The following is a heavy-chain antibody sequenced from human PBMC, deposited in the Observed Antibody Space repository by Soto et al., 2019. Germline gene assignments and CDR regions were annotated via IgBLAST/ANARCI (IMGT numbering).Heavy chain of an antibody. J-gene: IGHJ3*02. CDR1: GFTFSYYA. D-gene: IGHD2-8*02. CDR2: ISDNGNTK. CDR3: ARDPGGYPLGIFNI. V-gene: IGHV3-30-3*01. Sequence: RRLSCAASGFTFSYYAMHWVRQAPGKGLEWMAVISDNGNTKYLADSVKGRFTISRDTSKNTLYLQMSSLRVEDTAVYYCARDPGGYPLGIFNIWGQGTRVTVSS.